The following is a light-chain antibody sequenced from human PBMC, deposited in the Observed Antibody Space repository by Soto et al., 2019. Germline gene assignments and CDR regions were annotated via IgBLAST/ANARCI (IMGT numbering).Light chain of an antibody. CDR3: QSYDSSLSGWV. CDR1: SSNIGAGYG. Sequence: QSVLTQPPSVSGAPGQRVTISCTGSSSNIGAGYGVHWYQQLPGTAPKLLIYGNSNRPSGVPDRFSGSKSGTSASLAITGLQAEDEADYYCQSYDSSLSGWVFGGGTKLPS. V-gene: IGLV1-40*01. J-gene: IGLJ3*02. CDR2: GNS.